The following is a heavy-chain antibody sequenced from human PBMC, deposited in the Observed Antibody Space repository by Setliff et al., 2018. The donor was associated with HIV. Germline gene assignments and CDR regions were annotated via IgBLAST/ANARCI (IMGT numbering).Heavy chain of an antibody. D-gene: IGHD2-2*01. CDR2: ISSNSNYI. J-gene: IGHJ4*02. V-gene: IGHV3-21*01. CDR1: GFTVSSYL. CDR3: ARGRVPGNY. Sequence: GGSLRLSCAASGFTVSSYLMHWVRQAPGKGLEWVSSISSNSNYIYYADSVKGRFTISRDHYKNTLYLQMNSLRAEDTAFYYCARGRVPGNYWGQGTLVTVSS.